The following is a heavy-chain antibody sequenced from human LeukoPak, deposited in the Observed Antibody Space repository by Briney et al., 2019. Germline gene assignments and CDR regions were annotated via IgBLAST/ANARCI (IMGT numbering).Heavy chain of an antibody. CDR2: IYPGGSDT. Sequence: GESLKISCQGSGYSLTIYWIGWVRQMPGEGLEWMGIIYPGGSDTIYSPSFQCQVNISANKSLSTAYLQWSSLKASDTALYYCARQGPPEGYYGSGSYPSWFDPWRQGTLVPVSS. CDR3: ARQGPPEGYYGSGSYPSWFDP. D-gene: IGHD3-10*01. J-gene: IGHJ5*02. CDR1: GYSLTIYW. V-gene: IGHV5-51*01.